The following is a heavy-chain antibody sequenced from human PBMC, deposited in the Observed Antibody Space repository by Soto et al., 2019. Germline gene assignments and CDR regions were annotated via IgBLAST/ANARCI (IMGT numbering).Heavy chain of an antibody. D-gene: IGHD3-10*01. Sequence: SETLSLTCAVSGGSISSGGYYWSWIRQPPGKGLEWIGEVNHRAFTNYNPSLKSRVTMSVDTSKNQFSLRLISVTAADTAVYYCARGRFSSGSYYNFDYWGRGTLVTVSS. J-gene: IGHJ4*02. V-gene: IGHV4-34*01. CDR2: VNHRAFT. CDR3: ARGRFSSGSYYNFDY. CDR1: GGSISSGGYY.